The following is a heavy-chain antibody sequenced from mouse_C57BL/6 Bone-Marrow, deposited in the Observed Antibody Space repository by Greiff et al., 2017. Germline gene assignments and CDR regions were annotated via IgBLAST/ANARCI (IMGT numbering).Heavy chain of an antibody. Sequence: EVQLQQSGPVLVKPGASVKMSCKASGYTFTDYYMNWVKQSHGKGLEWIGVINPYNGGTSYNQKFKGKATLTVDKSSSTAYMGRNSLTSEDSAVYYCARWNGSSYDCYFDVWGTGTTVTVSA. CDR2: INPYNGGT. V-gene: IGHV1-19*01. CDR3: ARWNGSSYDCYFDV. CDR1: GYTFTDYY. D-gene: IGHD1-1*01. J-gene: IGHJ1*03.